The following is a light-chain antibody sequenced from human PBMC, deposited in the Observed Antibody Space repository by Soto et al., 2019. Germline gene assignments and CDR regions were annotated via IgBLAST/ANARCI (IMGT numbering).Light chain of an antibody. J-gene: IGLJ2*01. CDR2: EVN. V-gene: IGLV2-8*01. Sequence: QSVLTQPPSASGSPGQSVTISCTGTSSDVGGYNYVSWYQQHPGKAPKLMIYEVNRRPSGVPDRFSGSKSGNTASLTVSGLQAADEANYYCSSYVGSSNVVFGGGTKLTVL. CDR1: SSDVGGYNY. CDR3: SSYVGSSNVV.